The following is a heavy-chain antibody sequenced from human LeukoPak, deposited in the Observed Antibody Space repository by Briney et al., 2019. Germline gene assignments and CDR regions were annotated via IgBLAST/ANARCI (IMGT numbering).Heavy chain of an antibody. Sequence: GGSLRLSCAASGFTFSSYAMHWVRQAPGKGLEWVAVISYDGSNKYHADSVKGRFTISRDNSRNTLYLQMNSLRAEDTAVYYCARVPGYDSSGYFDYWGQGTLVTVSS. CDR2: ISYDGSNK. V-gene: IGHV3-30*04. J-gene: IGHJ4*02. CDR3: ARVPGYDSSGYFDY. D-gene: IGHD3-22*01. CDR1: GFTFSSYA.